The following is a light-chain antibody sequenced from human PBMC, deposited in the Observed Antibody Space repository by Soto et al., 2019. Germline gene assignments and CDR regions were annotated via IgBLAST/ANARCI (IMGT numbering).Light chain of an antibody. V-gene: IGKV3-20*01. J-gene: IGKJ2*01. CDR1: QSVRSSY. CDR2: GAS. Sequence: EIVLTQSPGTLSLSPGERATLSCRASQSVRSSYLAWYQQKPGQAPRLLIYGASSRATGIPDRFSGSGSGTDFTLTISRLEPEDFAVYYCQQYGSSPKYTVGQGTKVDSK. CDR3: QQYGSSPKYT.